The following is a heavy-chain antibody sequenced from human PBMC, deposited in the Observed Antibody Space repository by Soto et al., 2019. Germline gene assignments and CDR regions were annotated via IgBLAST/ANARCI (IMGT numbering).Heavy chain of an antibody. D-gene: IGHD7-27*01. CDR3: ATDSWGPEV. CDR2: IWRDGNSQ. CDR1: GFSFSSYN. J-gene: IGHJ6*02. V-gene: IGHV3-33*01. Sequence: QVQLVESGGGVVQPGRSLRLSCAASGFSFSSYNMHWVRQAPGKGLEWVTFIWRDGNSQSHADSVKGRFTVSRDNSKNTLYLQMGSLGGEDTAVYYCATDSWGPEVWGQGTTVTVSS.